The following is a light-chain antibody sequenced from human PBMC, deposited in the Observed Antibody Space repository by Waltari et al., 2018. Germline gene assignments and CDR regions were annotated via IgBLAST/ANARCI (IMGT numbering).Light chain of an antibody. CDR2: DVS. V-gene: IGLV2-14*03. J-gene: IGLJ3*02. Sequence: QSALTQPASVSGSPGQSITISCTGTSSDVGGYNYVSWYQQHPGKAPKLIIYDVSNRPSGVSNRFSGSKSGNTASRTISGLQAEDESDYYCSSYTSSTTPVFGGGTKLTVL. CDR3: SSYTSSTTPV. CDR1: SSDVGGYNY.